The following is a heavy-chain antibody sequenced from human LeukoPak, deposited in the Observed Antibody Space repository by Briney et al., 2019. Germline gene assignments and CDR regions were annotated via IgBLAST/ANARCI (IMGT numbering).Heavy chain of an antibody. CDR2: IYYSGST. Sequence: PSETLSLTCTVSGGSISSYYWSWIRQPPGKGLEWIGYIYYSGSTNYNPSLKSRVTISVDTSKNQFSPKLSSVTAADTAVYYCARRGYDFWSGYYTGYFDYWGQGTLVTVSS. CDR3: ARRGYDFWSGYYTGYFDY. J-gene: IGHJ4*02. D-gene: IGHD3-3*01. CDR1: GGSISSYY. V-gene: IGHV4-59*08.